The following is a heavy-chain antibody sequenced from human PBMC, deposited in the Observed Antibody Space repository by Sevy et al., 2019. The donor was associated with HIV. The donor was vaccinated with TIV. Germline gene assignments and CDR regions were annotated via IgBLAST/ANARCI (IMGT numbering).Heavy chain of an antibody. D-gene: IGHD2-15*01. J-gene: IGHJ4*02. CDR1: GYTFTSYY. Sequence: ASVKVSCKASGYTFTSYYIHWVRQAPGQGLEWMGIINPSGGSPRYSQKFQGRVTMTRDTSTGTLYMDLSSLRPDDAAVYYCARGICVGVSCHFDYWGLGTLVTASS. V-gene: IGHV1-46*01. CDR2: INPSGGSP. CDR3: ARGICVGVSCHFDY.